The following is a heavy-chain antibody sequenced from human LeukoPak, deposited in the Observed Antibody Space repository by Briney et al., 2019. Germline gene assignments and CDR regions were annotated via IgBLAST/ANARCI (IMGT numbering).Heavy chain of an antibody. CDR3: ARDQGIGDASDI. Sequence: GASVKVSCKASGGTFSSYAISWVRQARGQGLEWMGRINVILDTANYAQKFQGRVTIIADISTSTSYMELSSLRSEDTAVYYCARDQGIGDASDIWGQGTMVTVSS. CDR2: INVILDTA. J-gene: IGHJ3*02. V-gene: IGHV1-69*04. CDR1: GGTFSSYA.